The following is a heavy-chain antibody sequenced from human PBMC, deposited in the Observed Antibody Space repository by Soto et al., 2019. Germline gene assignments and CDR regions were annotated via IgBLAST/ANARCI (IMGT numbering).Heavy chain of an antibody. J-gene: IGHJ4*02. Sequence: ASVKVSCKSSGYTFTSNAIHWVRQAPGQSLEWMGWVNAGNGYTKYLQNFQGRVTISSDTSASTAYMELNSLRSEDTAVYYCARGAHTYGYVFAYWGQGTLVTVSS. CDR3: ARGAHTYGYVFAY. CDR1: GYTFTSNA. V-gene: IGHV1-3*01. CDR2: VNAGNGYT. D-gene: IGHD5-18*01.